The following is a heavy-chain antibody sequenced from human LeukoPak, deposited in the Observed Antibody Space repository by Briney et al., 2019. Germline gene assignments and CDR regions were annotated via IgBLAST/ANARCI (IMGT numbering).Heavy chain of an antibody. D-gene: IGHD2-2*01. V-gene: IGHV4-30-4*08. J-gene: IGHJ6*03. Sequence: SQTLSLTCTVSGGSISSGDYYWSWIRQPPGKGLEWIGYIYYSGSTYYNPSLKSRVTISVDTSKNQFSLKLRSVTAADTAVYYCARVGCSSTSCHSDYYYYMDVWGKGTTVTVSS. CDR2: IYYSGST. CDR3: ARVGCSSTSCHSDYYYYMDV. CDR1: GGSISSGDYY.